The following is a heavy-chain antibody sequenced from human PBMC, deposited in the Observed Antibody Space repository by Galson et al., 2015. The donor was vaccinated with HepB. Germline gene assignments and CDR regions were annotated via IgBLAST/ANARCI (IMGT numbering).Heavy chain of an antibody. Sequence: ETLSLTCAVSGGSISSSNWWSWVRQPPGKGLEWIGEIYHSGSTNCNPSLKSRVTISVDKSKNQFSLKLSSVTAADTAVYYCARGYSVVVTAITRYFDLWGRGTLVTVSS. CDR3: ARGYSVVVTAITRYFDL. CDR1: GGSISSSNW. J-gene: IGHJ2*01. D-gene: IGHD2-21*02. CDR2: IYHSGST. V-gene: IGHV4-4*02.